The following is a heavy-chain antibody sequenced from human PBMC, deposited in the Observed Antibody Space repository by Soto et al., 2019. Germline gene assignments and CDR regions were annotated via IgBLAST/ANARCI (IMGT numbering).Heavy chain of an antibody. V-gene: IGHV1-3*01. Sequence: QVPLVQSGAEVKKPGASVKVSCKASGYTFTSYAMHWVRQAPGQRLEWMGWINAGNGNTKYSQKFQGRVTITRDTSASTAYMELSSLRSEDTAVYYCARELGYCTNGVCYRRYYYYMDVWGKGTTVTVSS. CDR2: INAGNGNT. D-gene: IGHD2-8*01. CDR3: ARELGYCTNGVCYRRYYYYMDV. J-gene: IGHJ6*03. CDR1: GYTFTSYA.